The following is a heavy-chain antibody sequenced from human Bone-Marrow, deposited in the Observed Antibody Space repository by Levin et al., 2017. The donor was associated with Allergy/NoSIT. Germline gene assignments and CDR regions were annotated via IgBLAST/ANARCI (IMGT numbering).Heavy chain of an antibody. CDR2: IYSGGST. Sequence: GESLKISCAASGFTVSSNYMSWVRQAPGKGLEWVSVIYSGGSTYYADSVKGRFTISRDNSKNTLYLQMNSLRAEDTAVYYCAVPAASGIVTYWGQGTLVTVSS. CDR1: GFTVSSNY. CDR3: AVPAASGIVTY. D-gene: IGHD2-2*01. V-gene: IGHV3-53*01. J-gene: IGHJ4*02.